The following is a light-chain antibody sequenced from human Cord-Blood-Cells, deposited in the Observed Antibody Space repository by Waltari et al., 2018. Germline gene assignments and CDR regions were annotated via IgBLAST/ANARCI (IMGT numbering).Light chain of an antibody. CDR1: SLRSHY. V-gene: IGLV3-19*01. Sequence: SSELTQDPAVSVALGQTVRITCQGASLRSHYANWYQQKPGQAPVLFIYGKNNRPSGIPDRFSGSSSGNTASLTITGAQAEDEADYYCNSRDSSGNHWVFGGGTKLTVL. J-gene: IGLJ3*02. CDR2: GKN. CDR3: NSRDSSGNHWV.